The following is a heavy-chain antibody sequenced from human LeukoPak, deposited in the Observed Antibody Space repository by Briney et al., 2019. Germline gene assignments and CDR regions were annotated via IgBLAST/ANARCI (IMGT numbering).Heavy chain of an antibody. CDR2: ISGSGGNT. CDR3: AKTVSGSHSYQGGDY. J-gene: IGHJ4*02. V-gene: IGHV3-23*01. Sequence: PGGSLRLSCAASGFTFSSYAMTWVRQAPGKGLEWVSAISGSGGNTYYADSVKGRFTMSRDNSKNTLYLQMNSLRAEDTAVYFCAKTVSGSHSYQGGDYWSQGTLVTVST. D-gene: IGHD3-16*02. CDR1: GFTFSSYA.